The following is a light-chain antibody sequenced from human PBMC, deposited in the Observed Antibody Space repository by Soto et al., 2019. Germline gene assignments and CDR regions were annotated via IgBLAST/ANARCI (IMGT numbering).Light chain of an antibody. V-gene: IGKV3-15*01. CDR1: QSVSNN. CDR2: AAS. J-gene: IGKJ4*01. CDR3: QQYNNWPPLT. Sequence: EIVLTQSPATLSLSPGERATLSCRASQSVSNNLAWYQQKPGQAPRLLIYAASIRATGIPVRFSGSGSGTRFTLSISSLQSEDFAVYYCQQYNNWPPLTFGGGTKVDIK.